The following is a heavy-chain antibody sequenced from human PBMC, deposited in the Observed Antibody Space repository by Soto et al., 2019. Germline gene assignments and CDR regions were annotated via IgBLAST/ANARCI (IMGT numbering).Heavy chain of an antibody. D-gene: IGHD5-12*01. CDR1: GGSISSGDYY. V-gene: IGHV4-30-4*01. J-gene: IGHJ4*02. Sequence: SETLSLTCTVSGGSISSGDYYWSWIRQPPGKGLEWIGYIYYRGSTYYNPSLKSRVTISVDTSKNQFSLMLGSVTAADTAVYYCSRDYTRDGYNPPYFDYWGPGTLVTVSS. CDR2: IYYRGST. CDR3: SRDYTRDGYNPPYFDY.